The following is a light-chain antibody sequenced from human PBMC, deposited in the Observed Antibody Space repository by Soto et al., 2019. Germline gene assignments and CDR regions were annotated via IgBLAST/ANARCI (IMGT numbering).Light chain of an antibody. V-gene: IGKV1-5*03. Sequence: EIQMTQSPSKLSASVGDRVAITCRASDNIAPWVAWYQQKPGKAPKLLIYKAANLADEVPSRFAGSGSGTDFTLTITRLQPDDFATYYCQHYNSFSRTFGQGTKVDIK. CDR2: KAA. J-gene: IGKJ1*01. CDR1: DNIAPW. CDR3: QHYNSFSRT.